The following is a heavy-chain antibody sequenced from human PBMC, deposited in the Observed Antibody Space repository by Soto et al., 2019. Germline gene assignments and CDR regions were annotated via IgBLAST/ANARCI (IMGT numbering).Heavy chain of an antibody. CDR1: GFTFSDYY. V-gene: IGHV3-11*06. Sequence: PGGSLRLSCASSGFTFSDYYMSWIRQGPGKGLDLVSYISSSSSYTNYADSVNGRFTISRDNAKNSLYLQMNSLRAEDTAVYYCARDGSYYDFWSARNWFDPWGQGTLVTVSS. D-gene: IGHD3-3*01. CDR3: ARDGSYYDFWSARNWFDP. J-gene: IGHJ5*02. CDR2: ISSSSSYT.